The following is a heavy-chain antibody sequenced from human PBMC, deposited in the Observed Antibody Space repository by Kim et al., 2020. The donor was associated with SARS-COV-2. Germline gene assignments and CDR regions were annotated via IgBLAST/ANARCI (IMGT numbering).Heavy chain of an antibody. CDR1: GFTFSSYS. J-gene: IGHJ4*02. CDR2: ISSSSSYI. CDR3: ARDFPYYGSGSPPPGY. Sequence: GGSLRLSCAASGFTFSSYSMNWVRQAPGKGLEWVSSISSSSSYIYYADSVKGRFTISRDNAKNSLYLQMNSLRAEDTAVYYCARDFPYYGSGSPPPGYWGQGTLVTVSS. V-gene: IGHV3-21*01. D-gene: IGHD3-10*01.